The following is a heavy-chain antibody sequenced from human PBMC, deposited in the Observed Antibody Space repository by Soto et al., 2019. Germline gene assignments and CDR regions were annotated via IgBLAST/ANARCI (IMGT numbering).Heavy chain of an antibody. CDR2: MSSDGSKI. J-gene: IGHJ4*02. CDR1: GFDFTYYA. CDR3: AKDEGVGGTLGLFDY. Sequence: QVQLVESGGGAVQPGESLRLSCVASGFDFTYYAMHWVRQAPGKGLESVAVMSSDGSKIHHTDSVKGRFTISRDNSKNILYLQMTSLRREDTAVYFCAKDEGVGGTLGLFDYWGQGNLVSVSS. V-gene: IGHV3-30*18. D-gene: IGHD1-26*01.